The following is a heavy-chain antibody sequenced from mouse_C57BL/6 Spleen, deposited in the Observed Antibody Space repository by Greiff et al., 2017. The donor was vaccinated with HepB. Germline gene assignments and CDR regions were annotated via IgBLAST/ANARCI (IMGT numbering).Heavy chain of an antibody. CDR2: IYPGDGDT. CDR1: GYAFSSSW. D-gene: IGHD1-1*01. J-gene: IGHJ4*01. V-gene: IGHV1-82*01. Sequence: QVQLQQSGPELVKPGASVKISCKASGYAFSSSWMNWVKQRPGKGLEWIGRIYPGDGDTNYNGKFKGKATLTAAKSSSTAYIQISSLTSEDSAVYCCASSYYSGYAMDYWGQGTSVTVSS. CDR3: ASSYYSGYAMDY.